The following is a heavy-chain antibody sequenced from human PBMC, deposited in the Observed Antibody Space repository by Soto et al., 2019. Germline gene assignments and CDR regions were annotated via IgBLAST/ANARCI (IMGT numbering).Heavy chain of an antibody. Sequence: PGGSLRVSCAASGFTFSNAWMSWVRHAPGKGLEWVGRIKSKTDGGTTDYAAPVKGRFTIPRDDSKNTLYLQMNSLKTEDTAVYYCTTALTIFGVVIIAHMDVWGQGTTVTVSS. J-gene: IGHJ6*02. D-gene: IGHD3-3*01. CDR1: GFTFSNAW. CDR2: IKSKTDGGTT. CDR3: TTALTIFGVVIIAHMDV. V-gene: IGHV3-15*01.